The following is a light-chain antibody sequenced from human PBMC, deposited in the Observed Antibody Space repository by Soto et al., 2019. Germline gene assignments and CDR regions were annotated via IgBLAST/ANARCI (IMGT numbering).Light chain of an antibody. CDR2: GDN. Sequence: QSVLTQPPSVSGAPGQRVSISCTGSTSNIGAPYDVHWYQHLPGTAPKLLIYGDNNRPSGVPDRFSGSKSGTSASLAITRLQAEDEADYYCSSYNNTSTPWVFGGGTKVTVL. CDR1: TSNIGAPYD. J-gene: IGLJ3*02. CDR3: SSYNNTSTPWV. V-gene: IGLV1-40*01.